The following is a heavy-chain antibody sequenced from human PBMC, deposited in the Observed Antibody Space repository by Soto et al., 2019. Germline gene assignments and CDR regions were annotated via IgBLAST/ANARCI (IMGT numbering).Heavy chain of an antibody. D-gene: IGHD2-2*01. CDR2: ISAGGGNT. Sequence: EVPLLESGGGLVQPGGSLRLSCAVSGFSFSTYAMSWVRQAPGKGLEWVSCISAGGGNTYYADSVRGRFTISRDNSKDTLYLQISSVGAEDTAFYYCAEHAAYQLVSWFDPWGKGTLVTVSS. V-gene: IGHV3-23*01. J-gene: IGHJ5*02. CDR3: AEHAAYQLVSWFDP. CDR1: GFSFSTYA.